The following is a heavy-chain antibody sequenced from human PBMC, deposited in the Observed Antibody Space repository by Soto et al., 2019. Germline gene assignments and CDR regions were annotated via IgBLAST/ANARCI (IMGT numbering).Heavy chain of an antibody. D-gene: IGHD3-10*02. CDR2: ISGSGGST. Sequence: TGGSLRLSCAASGFTFSSYAMSWVRQAPGKGLEWVSAISGSGGSTYYADSVKGRFTISRDNSKNTLYLQMNSLRAEDTAVYYCAKDNDRGVINYFAYWGQGTLVTVSS. J-gene: IGHJ4*02. V-gene: IGHV3-23*01. CDR1: GFTFSSYA. CDR3: AKDNDRGVINYFAY.